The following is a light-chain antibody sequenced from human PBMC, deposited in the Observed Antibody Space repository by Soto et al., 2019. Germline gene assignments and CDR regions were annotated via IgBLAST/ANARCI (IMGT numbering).Light chain of an antibody. J-gene: IGLJ2*01. Sequence: QSALTQPASVSGSPGQSIAISCTGTSSDVGAYNYVSWYQRHPGKAPKLMIYDVSNRPSGVSNRFSGSKSGNTASLTVSGLQAEDEDDYYCSSYTTSSTLVFGGGTKVTVL. V-gene: IGLV2-14*03. CDR2: DVS. CDR3: SSYTTSSTLV. CDR1: SSDVGAYNY.